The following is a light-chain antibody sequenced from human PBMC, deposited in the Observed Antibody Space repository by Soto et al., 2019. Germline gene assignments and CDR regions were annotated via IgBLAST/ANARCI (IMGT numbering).Light chain of an antibody. V-gene: IGLV2-14*01. CDR2: DVS. CDR3: SSYTVSSTVV. CDR1: SSDVGGYNY. Sequence: QSVLTQPASVSGSPGQPITISCTGTSSDVGGYNYVSWYQQHPGKAPKLMIYDVSNRPSGVSNRFSGSKSGNTASLTISGLQAEDEADYYCSSYTVSSTVVFGGGTKLTVL. J-gene: IGLJ2*01.